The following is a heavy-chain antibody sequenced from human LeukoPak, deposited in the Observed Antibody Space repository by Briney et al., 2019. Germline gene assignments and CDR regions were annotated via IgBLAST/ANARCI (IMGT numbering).Heavy chain of an antibody. CDR1: GGSISSGDYY. V-gene: IGHV4-30-4*01. CDR3: ARGMVRGVIKTSARDTWFAP. D-gene: IGHD3-10*01. CDR2: IYYGGST. J-gene: IGHJ5*02. Sequence: SQTLSLTCTVSGGSISSGDYYWSWIRQPPGKGLEWIGYIYYGGSTYYNPSLKSRVTISVDTSKNQFSLKLSSVTAPETAVYYCARGMVRGVIKTSARDTWFAPWGQGTLVTVSS.